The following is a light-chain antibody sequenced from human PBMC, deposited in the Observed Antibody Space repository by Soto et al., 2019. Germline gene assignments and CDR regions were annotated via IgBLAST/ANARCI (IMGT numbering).Light chain of an antibody. CDR2: AS. V-gene: IGKV3-20*01. CDR1: QSVRSSY. Sequence: EIVLTQSPGTLSLSPGERATLSCRASQSVRSSYLAWYQQKPGEAPRLLIYASTRATGIPDRFSGSGSVTDFTLTISRLEPEDFAVYYCQQYGSSPLTFGGGTKVEIK. J-gene: IGKJ4*01. CDR3: QQYGSSPLT.